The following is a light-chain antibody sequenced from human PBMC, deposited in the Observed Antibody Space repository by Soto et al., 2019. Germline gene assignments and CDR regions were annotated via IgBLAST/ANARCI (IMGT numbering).Light chain of an antibody. CDR3: QQSYSSPIT. CDR2: GAS. J-gene: IGKJ5*01. CDR1: QDISNY. V-gene: IGKV1-39*01. Sequence: DIQMAQSPASLSSSGGDRVPVTFKASQDISNYLNWYQKKPGKAPKXXIYGASSLQSGVPSRFSGSGSGTDFTLTINSLQPEDFVTYYCQQSYSSPITFGQGTRLEIK.